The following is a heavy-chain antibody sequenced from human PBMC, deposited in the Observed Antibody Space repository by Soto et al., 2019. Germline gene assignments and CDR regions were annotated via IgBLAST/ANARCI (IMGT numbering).Heavy chain of an antibody. CDR2: IYYSGST. V-gene: IGHV4-31*03. J-gene: IGHJ4*02. CDR1: GGSISSGGYY. Sequence: SETLSLTCTVSGGSISSGGYYWSWIRQHPGKGLEWIGYIYYSGSTYYNPSLKSRVTISVDTSKNQFSLKLSSVTAADTAVYYCARSYCGGDCYYPYYFDYWGQGTLVTVSS. CDR3: ARSYCGGDCYYPYYFDY. D-gene: IGHD2-21*01.